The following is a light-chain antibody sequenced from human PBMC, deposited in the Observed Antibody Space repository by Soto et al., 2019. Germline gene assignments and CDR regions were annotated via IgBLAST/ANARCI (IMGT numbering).Light chain of an antibody. J-gene: IGKJ3*01. V-gene: IGKV1-27*01. Sequence: DIQMTQSPTSLSASVGDRVTITCRASQGIRNFVAWYQQKPGKAPKLLIYAASTLQSGVPSRFSGSGSGTDFTLTINSLQPEEVATYYCQKYSSVPVFGPGTKVEIK. CDR1: QGIRNF. CDR2: AAS. CDR3: QKYSSVPV.